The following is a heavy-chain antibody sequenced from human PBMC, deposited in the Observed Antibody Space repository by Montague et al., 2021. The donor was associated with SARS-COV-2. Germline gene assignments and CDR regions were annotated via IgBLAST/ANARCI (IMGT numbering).Heavy chain of an antibody. V-gene: IGHV4-61*02. J-gene: IGHJ6*02. CDR1: GGSISSGYYY. D-gene: IGHD3-22*01. Sequence: TLSLTCTVSGGSISSGYYYWTWIRQPAGKGLEWIGRIYASGNTDYNPSLKSRVTISVDKSKNQFSLKLSSVTAADTAVYYCARESANYDSSGPSYYYYGMDVWGQGTTVTVSS. CDR2: IYASGNT. CDR3: ARESANYDSSGPSYYYYGMDV.